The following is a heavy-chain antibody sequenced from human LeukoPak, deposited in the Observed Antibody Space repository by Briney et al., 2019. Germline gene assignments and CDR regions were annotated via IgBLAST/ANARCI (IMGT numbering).Heavy chain of an antibody. CDR1: GYSFTSYW. V-gene: IGHV5-51*01. D-gene: IGHD3-10*01. Sequence: GESLKISCKGSGYSFTSYWIGWVRQMAGKGLEWMGIIYPGDSETRCSPSFQGQVTISADKSINTAYLQWSSLKASDTAMYYCAKGSGSYYKVPFDYWGQGTLVTVSS. CDR3: AKGSGSYYKVPFDY. J-gene: IGHJ4*02. CDR2: IYPGDSET.